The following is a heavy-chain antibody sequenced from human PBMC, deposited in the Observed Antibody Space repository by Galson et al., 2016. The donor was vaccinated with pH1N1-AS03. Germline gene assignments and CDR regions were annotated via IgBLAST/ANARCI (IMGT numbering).Heavy chain of an antibody. CDR1: GFTFSNFG. V-gene: IGHV3-30*18. J-gene: IGHJ4*02. CDR2: ISNSRNDK. D-gene: IGHD3-16*02. Sequence: SLRLSRAASGFTFSNFGMHWVRQSPGKGLEWVAVISNSRNDKYYADSGKGRFTISRDNSKSTVYLQLNSLRAEDTAVYYCAKTTLGGVIVSGKMSLDYWGQGTLVTVSS. CDR3: AKTTLGGVIVSGKMSLDY.